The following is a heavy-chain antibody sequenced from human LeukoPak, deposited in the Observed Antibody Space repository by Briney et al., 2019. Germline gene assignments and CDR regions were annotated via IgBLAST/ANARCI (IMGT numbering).Heavy chain of an antibody. Sequence: SETLSLTCAVSGGSISSSNWWSWVRQPPGKGLEWIGEIYHSGSTNYNPSLKSRVTISVDKSKNQFSLKLSSVTAADTAVYYCARDKRYGSGSYQFFDAFDIWGQGTMVTVSS. V-gene: IGHV4-4*02. J-gene: IGHJ3*02. CDR2: IYHSGST. CDR3: ARDKRYGSGSYQFFDAFDI. CDR1: GGSISSSNW. D-gene: IGHD3-10*01.